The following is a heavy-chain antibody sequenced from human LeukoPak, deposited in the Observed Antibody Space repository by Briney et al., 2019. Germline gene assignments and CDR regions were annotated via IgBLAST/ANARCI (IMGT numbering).Heavy chain of an antibody. V-gene: IGHV3-23*01. CDR1: GLTLCIYA. CDR2: ISGSGGRT. J-gene: IGHJ6*02. Sequence: VGSLRLSCAASGLTLCIYAMSWVRPAPRKGLEWVSAISGSGGRTYYADSVKGRFTISRDNSKNTHYLQMNSLRAEDTAVYYCAAHYYYGMDVWGQGTTVTVSS. CDR3: AAHYYYGMDV.